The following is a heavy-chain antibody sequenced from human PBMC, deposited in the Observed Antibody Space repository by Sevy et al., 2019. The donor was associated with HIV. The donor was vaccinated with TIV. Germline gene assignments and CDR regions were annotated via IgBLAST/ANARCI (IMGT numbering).Heavy chain of an antibody. V-gene: IGHV3-74*01. CDR3: ARVRGSSGWYNCFDS. J-gene: IGHJ4*02. Sequence: GGSLRLSCAASGFTFSSYWLHWVRQAPGKGLVWVSRFITDGSSTTYADSVQGRVTISGDNAKNTLYLQMNSLRAEDTAVYYCARVRGSSGWYNCFDSWGQGTLVTVSS. CDR2: FITDGSST. D-gene: IGHD6-13*01. CDR1: GFTFSSYW.